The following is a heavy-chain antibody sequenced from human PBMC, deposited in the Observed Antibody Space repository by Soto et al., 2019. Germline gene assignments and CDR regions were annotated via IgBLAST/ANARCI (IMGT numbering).Heavy chain of an antibody. D-gene: IGHD1-1*01. V-gene: IGHV3-30*18. CDR1: GFTFSSYG. Sequence: QVQLVESGGGVVQPGRSLRLSCAASGFTFSSYGMHWVRQAPGKGLEWVAIRSYDGINKYYANSVKGRFTISRDNSKNTLYLQMTSLRAEDTAVYYCAKSMYNWNDWFFDYWGQGTLVTVSS. CDR3: AKSMYNWNDWFFDY. CDR2: RSYDGINK. J-gene: IGHJ4*02.